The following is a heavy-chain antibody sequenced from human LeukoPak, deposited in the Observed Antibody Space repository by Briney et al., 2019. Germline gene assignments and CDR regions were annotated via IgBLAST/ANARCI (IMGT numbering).Heavy chain of an antibody. CDR1: GGSINSAGYS. D-gene: IGHD3/OR15-3a*01. CDR3: ARQTGSGLFILP. CDR2: IYSSGSA. V-gene: IGHV4-30-2*03. Sequence: SETLSLTCAVSGGSINSAGYSWTWIRQPPGKELEWIGYIYSSGSAYYNASLKSQVSISIDTSKNQFSLRLTSVTAADTAVYYCARQTGSGLFILPGGQGTLVTVSS. J-gene: IGHJ4*02.